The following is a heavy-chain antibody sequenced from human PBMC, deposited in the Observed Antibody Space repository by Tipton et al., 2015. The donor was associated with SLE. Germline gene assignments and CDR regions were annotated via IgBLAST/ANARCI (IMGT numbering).Heavy chain of an antibody. D-gene: IGHD2-8*01. V-gene: IGHV1-69*05. Sequence: QSGAEVKKPGSSVKVSCKASGGTFSRYSISWVRQAPGQGLEWMGGIIPMFGRTDCAQSFQGRLTITTDESTSTVYMELSSLTSEDTAVYFCARLGLCSNGVCYQRWFDPWGRGTLVTVSS. J-gene: IGHJ5*02. CDR3: ARLGLCSNGVCYQRWFDP. CDR1: GGTFSRYS. CDR2: IIPMFGRT.